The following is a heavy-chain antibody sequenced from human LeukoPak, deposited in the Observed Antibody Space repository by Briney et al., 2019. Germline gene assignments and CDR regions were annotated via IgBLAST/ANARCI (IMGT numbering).Heavy chain of an antibody. CDR1: GFTFGSYS. V-gene: IGHV3-48*04. J-gene: IGHJ4*02. Sequence: PGGSLRLSCAASGFTFGSYSMNWVRQAPGKGLEWVSYISSDSSTIYYADSVKGRFTISRDNAKKSLYLQMNSLRTEDTAVYYCARDSSPAAGPPFDYWGQGTLVTVSS. CDR2: ISSDSSTI. D-gene: IGHD6-13*01. CDR3: ARDSSPAAGPPFDY.